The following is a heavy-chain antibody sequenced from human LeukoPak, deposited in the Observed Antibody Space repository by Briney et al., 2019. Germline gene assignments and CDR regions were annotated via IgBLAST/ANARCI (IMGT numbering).Heavy chain of an antibody. D-gene: IGHD3-22*01. CDR2: ISGSGGST. CDR1: GFTFSSYA. J-gene: IGHJ4*02. V-gene: IGHV3-23*01. Sequence: GGSLRLSCAASGFTFSSYAMSWVRQAPGKGLEWVSAISGSGGSTYYADSVKGRFTISRDNSKNTLYLQMNSLRAEDTAVYYCAKASGRGVVVIGFDYWGQGTLVTVSS. CDR3: AKASGRGVVVIGFDY.